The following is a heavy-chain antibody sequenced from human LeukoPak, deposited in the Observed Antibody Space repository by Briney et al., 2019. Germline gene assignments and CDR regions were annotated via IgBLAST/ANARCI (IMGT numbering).Heavy chain of an antibody. J-gene: IGHJ3*02. V-gene: IGHV4-59*12. CDR3: ARDKLGYCSGGSCYGSAFDI. D-gene: IGHD2-15*01. CDR1: GGSISSYY. CDR2: IYYSGST. Sequence: SETLSLTCTVSGGSISSYYWSWIRQPPGKGLERIGYIYYSGSTNYNPSLKSRVTISVDTSKNQFSLKLSSVTAADTAVYYCARDKLGYCSGGSCYGSAFDIWGQGTMVTVSS.